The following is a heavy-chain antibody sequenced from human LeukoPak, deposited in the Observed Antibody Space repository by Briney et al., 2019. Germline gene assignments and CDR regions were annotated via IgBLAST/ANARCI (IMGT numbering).Heavy chain of an antibody. V-gene: IGHV4-38-2*01. CDR2: VFHSGST. J-gene: IGHJ3*01. CDR3: ARQLYSDSSA. D-gene: IGHD3-22*01. Sequence: SETLSLTCDVSDFSITTTYYWGWIRQPPGKGLEWIGNVFHSGSTYYNPSLKSRVTISVDKSKNQFSLKLRSVTAADTAVYYCARQLYSDSSAWGQGTMVTVSS. CDR1: DFSITTTYY.